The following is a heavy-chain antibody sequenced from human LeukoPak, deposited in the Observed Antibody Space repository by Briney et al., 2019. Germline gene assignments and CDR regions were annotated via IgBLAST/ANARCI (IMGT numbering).Heavy chain of an antibody. CDR1: GFTLDDYA. J-gene: IGHJ4*02. CDR2: ISGDGGST. CDR3: AKVPYDILTMPEFDY. Sequence: PGGSLRLSCAASGFTLDDYAMHWVRQAPGKGLEWVSLISGDGGSTYYADSVKGRFTISRDNSKNSLYLQMNSLRTEDTALYYCAKVPYDILTMPEFDYWGQGTLVTVSS. D-gene: IGHD3-9*01. V-gene: IGHV3-43*02.